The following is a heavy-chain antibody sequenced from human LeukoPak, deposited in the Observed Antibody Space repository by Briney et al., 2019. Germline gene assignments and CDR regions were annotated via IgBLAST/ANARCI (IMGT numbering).Heavy chain of an antibody. Sequence: PSETLSPTCAVYGGSFSGYYWSWIRQHPGKGLEWIGYIYYSGSTYYNPSLKSRVSISVDTSKNQFSLKLSSVTAADTAVYYCARCPLVRGVILPWFDPWGQGTLVTVPS. V-gene: IGHV4-31*11. J-gene: IGHJ5*02. CDR1: GGSFSGYY. D-gene: IGHD3-10*01. CDR3: ARCPLVRGVILPWFDP. CDR2: IYYSGST.